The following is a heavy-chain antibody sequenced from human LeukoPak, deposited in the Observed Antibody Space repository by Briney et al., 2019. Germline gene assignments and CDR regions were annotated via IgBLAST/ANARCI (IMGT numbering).Heavy chain of an antibody. J-gene: IGHJ4*02. CDR2: IYYSGST. D-gene: IGHD3-3*01. Sequence: SETLSLTCTVSGGSICSSIYYWGWSRQPPGRGLEWIGTIYYSGSTYYNPSLKSRVTMSVDTSKNQFSLKPSSVTAADTAVYYCARDSPLNTNFDYWGQGTLVTVSS. V-gene: IGHV4-39*07. CDR1: GGSICSSIYY. CDR3: ARDSPLNTNFDY.